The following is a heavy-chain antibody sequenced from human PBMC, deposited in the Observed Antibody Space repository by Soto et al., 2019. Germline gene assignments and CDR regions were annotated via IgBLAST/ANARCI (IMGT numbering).Heavy chain of an antibody. CDR2: IIPFLDTP. J-gene: IGHJ6*02. CDR1: GGTFSNYA. D-gene: IGHD3-10*01. CDR3: ARGPYGSGTAPLYGMDV. Sequence: QVQLVQSGAEVKKPGSSVKVSCKASGGTFSNYAISWARQAPGQGLEWMGGIIPFLDTPNYAQRFQGRVTITADEATSTAYMELSSLRSEDTAVYYCARGPYGSGTAPLYGMDVWGQGTTVTVSS. V-gene: IGHV1-69*01.